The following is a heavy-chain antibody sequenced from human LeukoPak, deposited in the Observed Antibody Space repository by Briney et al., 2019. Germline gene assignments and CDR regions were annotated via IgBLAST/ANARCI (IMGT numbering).Heavy chain of an antibody. Sequence: GASLRLSCAPSRFTFSRYAMSSVRQAPGKGLECVSGISGSGGSTYYADSVKGQFTISRDNSKNTLYLQMNSLRAEDTAVYYCAKEGIGGGFDYWGQGTLVTVSS. CDR3: AKEGIGGGFDY. CDR1: RFTFSRYA. CDR2: ISGSGGST. V-gene: IGHV3-23*01. J-gene: IGHJ4*02. D-gene: IGHD2-15*01.